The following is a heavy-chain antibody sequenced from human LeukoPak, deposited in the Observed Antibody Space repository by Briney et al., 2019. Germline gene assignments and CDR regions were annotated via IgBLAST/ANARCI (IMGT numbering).Heavy chain of an antibody. J-gene: IGHJ6*02. D-gene: IGHD3-22*01. CDR1: GFTFDDYA. V-gene: IGHV3-21*01. CDR3: ARSSGYYYYNGMDV. Sequence: PGRSLRLSCAASGFTFDDYAMHWVRQAPGKGLEWVSSISTSGSHIYFPDSVKGRFTISRDNSKNSLYLQMNSLRAEDTAVYYCARSSGYYYYNGMDVWGQGTTVTVSS. CDR2: ISTSGSHI.